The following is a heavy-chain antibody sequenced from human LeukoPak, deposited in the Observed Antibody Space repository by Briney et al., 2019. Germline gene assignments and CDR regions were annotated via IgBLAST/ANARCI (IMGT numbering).Heavy chain of an antibody. Sequence: ASVKVSCKASGGTFSSYAISWVRQAPGQGLEWMGWISAYNGNTNYAQKLQGRVTMTTDTSTSTAYMELRSLRSDDTAVYYCARHSGSYYYYYGMDVWGQGTTVTVSS. V-gene: IGHV1-18*01. CDR1: GGTFSSYA. CDR3: ARHSGSYYYYYGMDV. J-gene: IGHJ6*02. CDR2: ISAYNGNT. D-gene: IGHD1-26*01.